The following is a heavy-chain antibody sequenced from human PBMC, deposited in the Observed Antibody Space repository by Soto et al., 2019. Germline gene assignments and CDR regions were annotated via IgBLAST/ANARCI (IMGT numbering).Heavy chain of an antibody. V-gene: IGHV1-46*01. CDR1: GYTFTSYY. D-gene: IGHD3-10*01. CDR3: ARDGYYSGSGSYVSGMDV. Sequence: ASVKVSCKASGYTFTSYYMHWVRQALGQGLEWMGIIDPRGGSTSYAQKFQGRVTMTRDTSTSTVYMELSSLRSEDTAVYYCARDGYYSGSGSYVSGMDVWGQGTTVTVSS. J-gene: IGHJ6*02. CDR2: IDPRGGST.